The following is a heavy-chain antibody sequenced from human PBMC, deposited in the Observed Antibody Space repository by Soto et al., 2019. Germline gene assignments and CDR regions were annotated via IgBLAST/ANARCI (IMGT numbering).Heavy chain of an antibody. J-gene: IGHJ5*02. CDR3: ARDSVRFLEWSDWFDP. V-gene: IGHV1-18*01. CDR1: GYTFTSYG. CDR2: ISAYNGNK. D-gene: IGHD3-3*01. Sequence: ASVKVSCKASGYTFTSYGISWVRQAPGQGLEWMGWISAYNGNKNYAQRLQGRVTMTTDTSTSTAYMELRSLRSDDTAVYYCARDSVRFLEWSDWFDPWGQGTLVTVSS.